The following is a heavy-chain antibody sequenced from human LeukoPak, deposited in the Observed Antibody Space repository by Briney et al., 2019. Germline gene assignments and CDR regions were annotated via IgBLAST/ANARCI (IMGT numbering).Heavy chain of an antibody. CDR2: ISSSGTTT. V-gene: IGHV3-48*03. D-gene: IGHD3-10*01. CDR3: ARDYASDY. CDR1: GFTFSNYE. J-gene: IGHJ4*02. Sequence: GGSLRLSCAASGFTFSNYEMNWVRQAPGKGLEWVSYISSSGTTTYYADSVKGRFTISRDNAKNSLYLQMNSLRVEDTAVYYCARDYASDYWGQGTLVTVSS.